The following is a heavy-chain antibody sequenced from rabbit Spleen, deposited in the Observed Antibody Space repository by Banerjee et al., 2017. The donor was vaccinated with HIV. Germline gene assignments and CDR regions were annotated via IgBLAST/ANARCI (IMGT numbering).Heavy chain of an antibody. CDR2: IYAARGTT. J-gene: IGHJ4*01. V-gene: IGHV1S7*01. Sequence: QLTETGGGLVQPGGSLTLSCKASGIDFTNYYINWVRQAPGKGLEWIGIIYAARGTTDYASWVNGRFTISSDNAQSTVDLKMTSLTAADTATYFCVRDLGYDDYSEKGYFNLWGQGTLVTVS. D-gene: IGHD2-1*01. CDR1: GIDFTNYY. CDR3: VRDLGYDDYSEKGYFNL.